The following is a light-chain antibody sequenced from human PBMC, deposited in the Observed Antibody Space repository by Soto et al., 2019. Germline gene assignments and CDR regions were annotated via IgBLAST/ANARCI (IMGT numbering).Light chain of an antibody. CDR1: QSVSSSY. J-gene: IGKJ4*01. Sequence: EIVLTQSPGTLSLSPGERATLSCRASQSVSSSYLAWYQQKPGQAPRLLIYNTSSRATGIPDRFSGSGSGTDFTLTISRLELEDFAVYYCQQYGSSLLTFGGRTKVDIK. CDR2: NTS. V-gene: IGKV3-20*01. CDR3: QQYGSSLLT.